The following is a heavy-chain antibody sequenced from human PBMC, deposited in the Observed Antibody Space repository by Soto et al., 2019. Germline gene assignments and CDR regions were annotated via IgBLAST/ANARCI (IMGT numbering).Heavy chain of an antibody. CDR2: ISYSVST. CDR1: EFSLDTYY. J-gene: IGHJ6*01. V-gene: IGHV4-59*01. CDR3: ARGTRATQYYSYFYGMDV. Sequence: SDTLSVTWTFFEFSLDTYYWSWIRQPPGKGLWWLVYISYSVSTSYTPSLNSRLTLSLIPSRNQFSLNLRSVTAADTAIYYCARGTRATQYYSYFYGMDVWGQGTTVNVSS. D-gene: IGHD3-16*01.